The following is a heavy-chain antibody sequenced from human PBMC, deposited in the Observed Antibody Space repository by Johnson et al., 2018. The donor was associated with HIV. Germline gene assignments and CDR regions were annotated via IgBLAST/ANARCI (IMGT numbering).Heavy chain of an antibody. J-gene: IGHJ3*02. CDR2: ISYDGSNK. V-gene: IGHV3-30*03. D-gene: IGHD1-26*01. Sequence: QVQLVESGGGVVQPGGSLRLSCAASGFTFSAYWMTWVRQAPGKGLEWVAVISYDGSNKYYADSVKGLFTISRDNYKNTLYLQMGSLRAEDMAVYYCARGLGESYPYPPDAFDIWGQGTMVTVSS. CDR3: ARGLGESYPYPPDAFDI. CDR1: GFTFSAYW.